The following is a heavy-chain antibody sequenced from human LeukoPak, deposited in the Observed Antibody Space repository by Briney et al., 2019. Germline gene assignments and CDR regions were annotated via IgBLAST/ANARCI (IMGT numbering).Heavy chain of an antibody. J-gene: IGHJ4*02. CDR1: GGSISSYY. D-gene: IGHD4-11*01. CDR3: ARGSNSYDY. CDR2: IYYSGST. Sequence: SSETLSLTCTVSGGSISSYYWSWIRQPPGKGLEWIGNIYYSGSTNYNPSLKSRVTIAVDTSKNQFSLKLSSMTAADTAVYYCARGSNSYDYWGQGTLVTVSS. V-gene: IGHV4-59*12.